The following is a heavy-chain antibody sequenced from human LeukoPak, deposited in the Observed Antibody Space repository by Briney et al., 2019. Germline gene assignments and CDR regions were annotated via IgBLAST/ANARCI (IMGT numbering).Heavy chain of an antibody. D-gene: IGHD6-19*01. J-gene: IGHJ4*02. Sequence: SGRSLRLSCAASGFIFDDYAMHWVRQAPGKGLEWVSGISWNSGSIGYADSVKGRFTISRDNAKNSLYLQMNSLRAEDTALYYCAKDSKSIGSGWYVYWGQGTLVTVSS. V-gene: IGHV3-9*01. CDR2: ISWNSGSI. CDR3: AKDSKSIGSGWYVY. CDR1: GFIFDDYA.